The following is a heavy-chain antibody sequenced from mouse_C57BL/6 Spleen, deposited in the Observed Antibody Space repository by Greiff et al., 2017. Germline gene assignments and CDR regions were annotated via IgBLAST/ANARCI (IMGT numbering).Heavy chain of an antibody. Sequence: QVQLQQPGAELVKPGASVKLSCKASGYTFTSYWMHWVKQRPGQGLEWIGMIHPNSGSTNYNEKFKSKATLTVDKSSSTAYMQLSSLTSEDSAVYYGARSEIYYGNYGYFDYWGQGTTLTVSS. CDR1: GYTFTSYW. V-gene: IGHV1-64*01. D-gene: IGHD2-1*01. CDR2: IHPNSGST. CDR3: ARSEIYYGNYGYFDY. J-gene: IGHJ2*01.